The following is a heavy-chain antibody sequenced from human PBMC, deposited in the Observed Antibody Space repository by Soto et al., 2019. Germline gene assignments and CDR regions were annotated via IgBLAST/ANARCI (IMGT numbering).Heavy chain of an antibody. CDR1: GYTFTSYG. D-gene: IGHD5-18*01. Sequence: ASVKVSCKASGYTFTSYGISWVRQAPGQGLEWMGWISAYNGNTNYAQKLQGRVTMTTDTSTSTAYMELRSLRSDDTAVYYCARDGSDPVYSYGYNYYYGMDVWGPGTTVTVSS. J-gene: IGHJ6*02. V-gene: IGHV1-18*01. CDR2: ISAYNGNT. CDR3: ARDGSDPVYSYGYNYYYGMDV.